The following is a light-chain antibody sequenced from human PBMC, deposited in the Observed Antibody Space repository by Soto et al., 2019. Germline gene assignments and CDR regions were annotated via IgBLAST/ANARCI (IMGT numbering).Light chain of an antibody. CDR2: AAS. V-gene: IGKV1-39*01. Sequence: DIPMTQSPSSLSASVGDRVTITCRASQTISSYLNWYQQKPGKAPKVLIYAASSLQSGVPSRFSGSGSGTDFALTISNLQTEDSATYYCQHSYRTPRTFGQGTNLEIK. CDR1: QTISSY. J-gene: IGKJ2*01. CDR3: QHSYRTPRT.